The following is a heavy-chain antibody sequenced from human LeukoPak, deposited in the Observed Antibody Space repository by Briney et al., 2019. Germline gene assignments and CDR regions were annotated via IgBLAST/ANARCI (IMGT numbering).Heavy chain of an antibody. V-gene: IGHV3-30*04. D-gene: IGHD1-20*01. CDR1: GFTFSSYV. CDR2: ISYDGSNE. J-gene: IGHJ3*02. CDR3: ARGGDNWNLARAFDI. Sequence: GRSLRLSCAASGFTFSSYVMHWVRQAPGKGLEWVAIISYDGSNEYYADSVKGRFTISRDNSKNTLYLQMNSLRAADTAVYYCARGGDNWNLARAFDIWGQGTMVTVSS.